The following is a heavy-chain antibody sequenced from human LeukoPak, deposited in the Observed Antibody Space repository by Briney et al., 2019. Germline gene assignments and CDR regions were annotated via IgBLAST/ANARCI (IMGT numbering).Heavy chain of an antibody. CDR3: ARLVAGTAWFDP. CDR2: IYYSGST. CDR1: GGSISSYY. V-gene: IGHV4-59*12. Sequence: SETLSLTCTVSGGSISSYYWSRIRQPPGKGLEWIAYIYYSGSTNYNPSLKSRVTISVDTSKKQFSLRLSSVTAADTAVYYCARLVAGTAWFDPWGQGTLVTVSS. D-gene: IGHD6-19*01. J-gene: IGHJ5*02.